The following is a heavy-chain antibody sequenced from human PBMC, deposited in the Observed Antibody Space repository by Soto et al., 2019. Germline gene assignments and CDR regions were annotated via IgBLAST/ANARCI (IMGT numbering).Heavy chain of an antibody. CDR3: SRDPLPSYSSGWWGYYYYGMDV. Sequence: GGSLRLSCAASGFTFSSYSMNWVRQAPGKGLEWVSSISSSSSYIYYADSVKGRFTISRDNAKNSLNLQMNSLRAEDTAVYYCSRDPLPSYSSGWWGYYYYGMDVWGQGTTVTVSS. D-gene: IGHD6-19*01. CDR2: ISSSSSYI. V-gene: IGHV3-21*01. J-gene: IGHJ6*02. CDR1: GFTFSSYS.